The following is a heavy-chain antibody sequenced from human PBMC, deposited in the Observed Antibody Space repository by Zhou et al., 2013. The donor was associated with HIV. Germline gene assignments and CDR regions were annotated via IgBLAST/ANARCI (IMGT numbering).Heavy chain of an antibody. CDR3: ARTYSSTWYRWFDP. V-gene: IGHV1-2*02. CDR2: INPNSGGT. J-gene: IGHJ5*02. D-gene: IGHD6-13*01. Sequence: QVQLVQSGADVKRPGASVKVSCKASGYAFTTYYIHWVRQAPGQGLEWMGWINPNSGGTNYAQKFQGRVTVTRDTSISTAYMELSRLTSDDTAVYYCARTYSSTWYRWFDPWGQGALVTVSS. CDR1: GYAFTTYY.